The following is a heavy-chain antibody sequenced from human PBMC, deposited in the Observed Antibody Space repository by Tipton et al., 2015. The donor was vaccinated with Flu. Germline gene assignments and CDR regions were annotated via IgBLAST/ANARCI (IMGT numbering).Heavy chain of an antibody. CDR1: GFTFTNYW. CDR3: AAFCGSDCYIINF. CDR2: ISQDGNEK. Sequence: GSLRLSCATSGFTFTNYWMSWIRQAPRKGLEWVAHISQDGNEKYYVDSVKGRFTISRDNAKKSLSLQMNSLRAEDTAVYYCAAFCGSDCYIINFWGQGTLVTVSS. V-gene: IGHV3-7*03. D-gene: IGHD2-21*01. J-gene: IGHJ4*02.